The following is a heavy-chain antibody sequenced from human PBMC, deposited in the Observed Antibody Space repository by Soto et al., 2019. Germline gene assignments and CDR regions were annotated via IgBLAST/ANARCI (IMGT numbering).Heavy chain of an antibody. Sequence: SETLSLTCTVSCGSISSYYWSWIRQPPGKGLEWIGYIYYSGSTNYNPSLKSRVTISVDTSKNQFSLKLSSVTAADTAVYYCARYCSGGSCYLDPWGQGTLVTVSS. CDR3: ARYCSGGSCYLDP. CDR2: IYYSGST. D-gene: IGHD2-15*01. V-gene: IGHV4-59*01. CDR1: CGSISSYY. J-gene: IGHJ5*02.